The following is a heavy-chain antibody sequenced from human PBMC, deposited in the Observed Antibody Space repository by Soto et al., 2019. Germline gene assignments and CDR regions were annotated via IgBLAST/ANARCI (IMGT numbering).Heavy chain of an antibody. CDR1: GASINSRSDY. J-gene: IGHJ4*02. Sequence: QVQLQESGPGLVKPSQTLSLTCIVSGASINSRSDYWTWVRQYPGEGLEWIGYFFDSGTAHYNPSLKSRVTISVATSKNHFSLQLTSVTAADTAVYFCARSSVGFGELKSWGQGHRVVVSS. CDR3: ARSSVGFGELKS. CDR2: FFDSGTA. D-gene: IGHD3-10*01. V-gene: IGHV4-31*03.